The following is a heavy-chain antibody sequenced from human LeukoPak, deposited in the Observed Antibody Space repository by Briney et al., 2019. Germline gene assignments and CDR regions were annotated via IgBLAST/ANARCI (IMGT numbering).Heavy chain of an antibody. Sequence: GGSLRLSCAASGFTFSSYAMHWVRQAPGKGLEWVAVISYDGSNKYYADSVKGRFTISRDNSKNTLYLQMNSLRAEDTAVYYCARKVIVGATTMQYYYYYYYMDVWGKGTTVTVSS. CDR3: ARKVIVGATTMQYYYYYYYMDV. V-gene: IGHV3-30*04. CDR1: GFTFSSYA. J-gene: IGHJ6*03. D-gene: IGHD1-26*01. CDR2: ISYDGSNK.